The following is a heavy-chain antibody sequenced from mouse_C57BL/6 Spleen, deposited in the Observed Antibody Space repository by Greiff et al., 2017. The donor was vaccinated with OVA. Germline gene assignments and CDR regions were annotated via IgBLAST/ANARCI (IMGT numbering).Heavy chain of an antibody. Sequence: ELQRVESGGGLVQPGGSLSLSCAASGFTFTDYYMSWVRQPPGKALEWLGFIRNKANGYTTEYSASVKGRFTISRDNSQSILYLQMNALRAEDSATYYCARYSFGYYFDYWGQGTTLTVSS. CDR2: IRNKANGYTT. CDR1: GFTFTDYY. V-gene: IGHV7-3*01. CDR3: ARYSFGYYFDY. J-gene: IGHJ2*01.